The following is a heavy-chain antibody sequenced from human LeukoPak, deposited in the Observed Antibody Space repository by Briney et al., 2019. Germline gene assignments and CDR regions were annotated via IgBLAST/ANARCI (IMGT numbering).Heavy chain of an antibody. CDR1: GYNFTNYW. Sequence: PGESLKISCKGSGYNFTNYWLSWVRQMPGKGLEWMGTIDPSDSYNNYSPSFQGHVTISADKSISTAYLQWSSLKASDTAMYYCARAYSRSRFDYWGQGTLVTVSS. CDR3: ARAYSRSRFDY. D-gene: IGHD6-6*01. J-gene: IGHJ4*02. CDR2: IDPSDSYN. V-gene: IGHV5-10-1*01.